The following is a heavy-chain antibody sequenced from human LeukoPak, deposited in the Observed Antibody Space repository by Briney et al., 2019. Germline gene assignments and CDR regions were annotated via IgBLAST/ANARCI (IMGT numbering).Heavy chain of an antibody. Sequence: PGGSLRLSCAAPGFTFSSYAMSWARQAPGKGLEWVSTISAGGDSTYYAESVKGRFTISRDNSKNTLYVQIKSLRADDTARYYCAKGPRGDCSGGSCPGDSWGQGTLVTVSS. CDR2: ISAGGDST. V-gene: IGHV3-23*01. J-gene: IGHJ4*02. CDR1: GFTFSSYA. D-gene: IGHD2-15*01. CDR3: AKGPRGDCSGGSCPGDS.